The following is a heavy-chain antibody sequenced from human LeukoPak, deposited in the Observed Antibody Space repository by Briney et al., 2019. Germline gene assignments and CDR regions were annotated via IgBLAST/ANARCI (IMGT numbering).Heavy chain of an antibody. CDR1: GYTFTSYY. J-gene: IGHJ5*02. Sequence: ASVKVSCKASGYTFTSYYMHWVRQAPGQGLEWMGWINPNSGGTNYAQKFQGRVTMTRDTSISTAYMELSRLRSDDTAVYYCAREGGDPVTINNWFDPWGQGTLVTVSS. D-gene: IGHD5-12*01. CDR2: INPNSGGT. CDR3: AREGGDPVTINNWFDP. V-gene: IGHV1-2*02.